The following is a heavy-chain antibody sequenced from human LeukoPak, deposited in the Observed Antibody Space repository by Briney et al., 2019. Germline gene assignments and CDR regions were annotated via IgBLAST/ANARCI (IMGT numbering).Heavy chain of an antibody. CDR3: ARGLGYYYDSSGKNNWFDP. CDR1: GFTFSSYD. V-gene: IGHV3-13*01. D-gene: IGHD3-22*01. CDR2: IGTAGDT. J-gene: IGHJ5*02. Sequence: QSGGSLRLSCAASGFTFSSYDMHWVRQATGKGLEWVSAIGTAGDTYYPGSVKGRFTISRENAKNSLYLQMNSLRAGDTAVYYCARGLGYYYDSSGKNNWFDPWGQGTLVTVSS.